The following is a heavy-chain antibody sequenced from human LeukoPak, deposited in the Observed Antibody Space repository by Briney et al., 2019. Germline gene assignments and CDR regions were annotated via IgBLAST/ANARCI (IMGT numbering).Heavy chain of an antibody. J-gene: IGHJ6*02. D-gene: IGHD2-15*01. Sequence: GGSLRLSCAASGFTFSSYAMSWVRQAPGKGLEWVSAISGSGGSTYYADSVKGRFTISKDNSKNTLYLQMNSLRAEDTAVYYCAKCPLGSGREGYYHYGMDVWGQGTTVTVSS. V-gene: IGHV3-23*01. CDR3: AKCPLGSGREGYYHYGMDV. CDR2: ISGSGGST. CDR1: GFTFSSYA.